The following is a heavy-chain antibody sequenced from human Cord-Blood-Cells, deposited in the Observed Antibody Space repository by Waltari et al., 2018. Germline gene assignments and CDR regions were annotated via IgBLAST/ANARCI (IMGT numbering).Heavy chain of an antibody. CDR2: INHSGST. D-gene: IGHD1-26*01. Sequence: QVQLQQWGAGLLKPSETLSLTCAVYGGSFSGYYWSWIRQPPGKGLEWIGEINHSGSTNDNPSLKSRVTISVDTSKNQFSLKLSSVTAADTAVYYCARDIVGANDAFDIWGQGTMVTVSS. V-gene: IGHV4-34*01. CDR3: ARDIVGANDAFDI. J-gene: IGHJ3*02. CDR1: GGSFSGYY.